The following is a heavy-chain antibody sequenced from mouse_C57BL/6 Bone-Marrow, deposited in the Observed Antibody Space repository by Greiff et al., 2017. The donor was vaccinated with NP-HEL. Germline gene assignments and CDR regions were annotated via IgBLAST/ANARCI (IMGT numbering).Heavy chain of an antibody. CDR3: ARSFTTVVGRRYFDV. CDR2: IYPRDGST. V-gene: IGHV1-78*01. D-gene: IGHD1-1*01. Sequence: QVQLQQSAAELVKPGASVKISCKVSGYTFTDHTIHWMKQRPEQGLEWIGYIYPRDGSTKYNEKLKGKATLTADKSSSTAYMQLNSLPSEDSAVYFCARSFTTVVGRRYFDVWGTGTTVTVSS. J-gene: IGHJ1*03. CDR1: GYTFTDHT.